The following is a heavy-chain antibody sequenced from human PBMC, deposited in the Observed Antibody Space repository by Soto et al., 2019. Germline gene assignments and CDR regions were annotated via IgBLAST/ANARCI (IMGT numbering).Heavy chain of an antibody. CDR3: ARGGGSYYYYGMDV. D-gene: IGHD3-16*01. CDR2: ISAYNGNT. V-gene: IGHV1-18*01. J-gene: IGHJ6*02. Sequence: ASGKVSCKASGYTVTSYGISWVRQAPGQGLEWMGWISAYNGNTNYAQKLQGRVTMTTDTSTSTAYMELRSLRSDDTAVYYCARGGGSYYYYGMDVWGQGTTVTVSS. CDR1: GYTVTSYG.